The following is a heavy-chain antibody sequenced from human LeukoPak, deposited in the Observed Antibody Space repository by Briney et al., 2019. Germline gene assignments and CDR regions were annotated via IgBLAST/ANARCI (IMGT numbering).Heavy chain of an antibody. J-gene: IGHJ5*02. D-gene: IGHD3-22*01. CDR3: ARGDYYYDSSGYYRNWFDR. CDR1: GGSISSYY. Sequence: PSETLSLTCTVSGGSISSYYWSWIRQPAGKGLEWIGRIYTSGSTNYNPSLKSRVTMSVDTSKNQFSLKLSSVTATDTAVYYCARGDYYYDSSGYYRNWFDRWGQGTLVTVSS. V-gene: IGHV4-4*07. CDR2: IYTSGST.